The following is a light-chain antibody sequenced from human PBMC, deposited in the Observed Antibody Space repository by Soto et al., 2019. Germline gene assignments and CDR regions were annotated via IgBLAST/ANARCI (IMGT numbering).Light chain of an antibody. Sequence: DSQMTPSTSTLSASVGDRVTITCRASQRISRWLAWYQQKPGKAPKLLIYKASSLESGVPSRFSGSGSGTAFTLTISSLQPDDFATYYFQQYNSPWTFGQGTKVAIQ. V-gene: IGKV1-5*03. CDR1: QRISRW. CDR3: QQYNSPWT. J-gene: IGKJ1*01. CDR2: KAS.